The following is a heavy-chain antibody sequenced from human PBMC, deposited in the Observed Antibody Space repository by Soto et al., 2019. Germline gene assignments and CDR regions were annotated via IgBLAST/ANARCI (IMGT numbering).Heavy chain of an antibody. D-gene: IGHD1-26*01. CDR1: GFTFSTYA. CDR2: ISGSGSGT. CDR3: AKDQGNTIVGASRGFAH. Sequence: VQLLESGGGLVQPGGSLRLSCAVSGFTFSTYAMNWVRQAPGKGLEWLSLISGSGSGTYYADSVKGQFTISRDNSENTLYLQMNSLRAEDTAVYYCAKDQGNTIVGASRGFAHWGHGTLVTVSS. J-gene: IGHJ4*01. V-gene: IGHV3-23*01.